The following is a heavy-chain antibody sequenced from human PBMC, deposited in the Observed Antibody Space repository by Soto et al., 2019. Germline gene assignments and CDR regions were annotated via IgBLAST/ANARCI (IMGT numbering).Heavy chain of an antibody. D-gene: IGHD2-2*01. CDR3: ARVSARCSIAGCYRGALSF. CDR1: GDSITNRDNY. V-gene: IGHV4-30-4*01. J-gene: IGHJ4*02. Sequence: PSETLSLTCTVSGDSITNRDNYWSWIRQPPGKGLEWIGYIYFSGSVYYNPSLKGRATISVDTARTQFSLRLSSVTAADTAVYYCARVSARCSIAGCYRGALSFWGQGALVTVSS. CDR2: IYFSGSV.